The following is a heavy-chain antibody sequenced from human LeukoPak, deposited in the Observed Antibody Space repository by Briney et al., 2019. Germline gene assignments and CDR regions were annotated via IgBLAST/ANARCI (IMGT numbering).Heavy chain of an antibody. CDR1: GYSFTSYW. J-gene: IGHJ4*02. D-gene: IGHD3-10*01. V-gene: IGHV5-51*01. CDR3: ARHHGSGSYSFDY. CDR2: IYPGDSDT. Sequence: GESLKISCDGSGYSFTSYWIGWGRQMPGKGLEWMGIIYPGDSDTRYCPSFQGQLTISADKSISTAYLQWTSLKASDTAMYYCARHHGSGSYSFDYWGQGTLVTVSS.